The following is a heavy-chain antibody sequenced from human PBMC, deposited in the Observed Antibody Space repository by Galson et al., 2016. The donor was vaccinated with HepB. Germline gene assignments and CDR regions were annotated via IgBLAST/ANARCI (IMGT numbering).Heavy chain of an antibody. CDR2: VYYSGTA. D-gene: IGHD2-21*01. CDR1: SGPISSSRYY. Sequence: SETLSLTCTVSSGPISSSRYYWGWIRQPPGKGLEWIGSVYYSGTAYYDPSLKSRVSISVDTSKNQFSLRLSSVTAGDTAVYFCASHCGGDCYNNLADAFDIWGRGTMVTVSS. V-gene: IGHV4-39*01. J-gene: IGHJ3*02. CDR3: ASHCGGDCYNNLADAFDI.